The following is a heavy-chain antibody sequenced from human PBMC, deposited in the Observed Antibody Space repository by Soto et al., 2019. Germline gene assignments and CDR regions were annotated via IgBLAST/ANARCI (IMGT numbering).Heavy chain of an antibody. D-gene: IGHD4-4*01. CDR3: ARESHDYSNYVKFWFDP. CDR1: GGSISSGDYY. CDR2: IYYSGST. Sequence: PSETLSLTCTVSGGSISSGDYYWCWIRQPPGKGLEWIGYIYYSGSTYYNPSLKSRVTISVDTSKNQFSLKLSSVTAADTAVYYCARESHDYSNYVKFWFDPWGQGTLVTVSS. V-gene: IGHV4-30-4*01. J-gene: IGHJ5*02.